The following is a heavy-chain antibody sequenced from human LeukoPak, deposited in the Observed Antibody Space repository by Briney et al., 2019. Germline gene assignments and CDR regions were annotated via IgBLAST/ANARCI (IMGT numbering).Heavy chain of an antibody. D-gene: IGHD1-26*01. J-gene: IGHJ4*02. V-gene: IGHV3-23*01. CDR3: AKDQHDGGSLDY. Sequence: GESLKISCKGSGFTFSSYAMSWVRQAPGKGLEWVSAISGSGGSTYYADSVKGRFTISRDNSKNTLYLQMNSLRAEDTAVYYCAKDQHDGGSLDYWGQGTLVTVSS. CDR2: ISGSGGST. CDR1: GFTFSSYA.